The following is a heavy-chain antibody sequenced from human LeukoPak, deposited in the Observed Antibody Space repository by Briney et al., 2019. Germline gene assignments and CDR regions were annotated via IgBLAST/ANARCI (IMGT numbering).Heavy chain of an antibody. V-gene: IGHV3-NL1*01. CDR3: ARAAYDSSGHEYFQH. CDR2: IYSGSPTYSGGTT. CDR1: GFTVSSNY. Sequence: GGSLRLSCAASGFTVSSNYMCWVRQAPGKGLEWVSLIYSGSPTYSGGTTYYADSVKGRFTISRDNSKNTLYLQMSSLRVEDTAVYYCARAAYDSSGHEYFQHWGQGTLVTVSS. D-gene: IGHD3-22*01. J-gene: IGHJ1*01.